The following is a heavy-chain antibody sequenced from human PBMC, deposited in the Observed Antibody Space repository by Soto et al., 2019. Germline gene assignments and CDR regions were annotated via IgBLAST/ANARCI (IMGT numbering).Heavy chain of an antibody. CDR3: ASFGLYGPVDY. Sequence: SVKVFCKASGGTFSSYAISWVRQAPGQGLEWMGGIIPIFGTANYAQKFQGRVTITADESTSTAYMKLSSVTAADTAVYYCASFGLYGPVDYWGQGTLVTVSS. D-gene: IGHD3-16*02. J-gene: IGHJ4*02. V-gene: IGHV1-69*13. CDR2: IIPIFGTA. CDR1: GGTFSSYA.